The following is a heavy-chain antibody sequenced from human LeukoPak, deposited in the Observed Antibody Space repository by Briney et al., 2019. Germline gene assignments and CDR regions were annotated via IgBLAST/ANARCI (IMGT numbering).Heavy chain of an antibody. CDR3: ARGAAVADHFRAYFDY. CDR2: IYTSGST. Sequence: SETLSLTCTVSGGSISSYYWSWIRQPAGKGLEWIGRIYTSGSTNYNPSLKSRVTMSVDTSKNQFSLKLSSVTAADTAVYYCARGAAVADHFRAYFDYWGQGTLVTVSS. CDR1: GGSISSYY. V-gene: IGHV4-4*07. D-gene: IGHD6-19*01. J-gene: IGHJ4*02.